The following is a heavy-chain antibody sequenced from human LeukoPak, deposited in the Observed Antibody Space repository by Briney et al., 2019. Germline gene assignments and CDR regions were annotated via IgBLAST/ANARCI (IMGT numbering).Heavy chain of an antibody. CDR3: ARQGYDILTGYIDAFDI. J-gene: IGHJ3*02. D-gene: IGHD3-9*01. V-gene: IGHV4-59*08. CDR1: GGSISSYY. Sequence: LETLSLTCTVSGGSISSYYWNWIRQPPGKGLEWIGYISYSGSTNYNPSLKSRVTISIDTSKNQFSLKLRSVTAADTAIYYCARQGYDILTGYIDAFDIWGQGTMVTVSS. CDR2: ISYSGST.